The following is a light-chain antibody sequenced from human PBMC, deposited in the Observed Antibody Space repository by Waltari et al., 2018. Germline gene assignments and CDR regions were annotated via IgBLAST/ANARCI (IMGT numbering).Light chain of an antibody. CDR1: ELGHRY. J-gene: IGLJ2*01. CDR2: QDK. Sequence: NQLTQPPSVSVSPGQTATITCSGDELGHRYASWYHQKPGQSPLLVIYQDKKRPSGIAGRFSGSNPGNTATLTSSGTQAIDESDYYCQAWYSNTAIFGGGTRLTVL. V-gene: IGLV3-1*01. CDR3: QAWYSNTAI.